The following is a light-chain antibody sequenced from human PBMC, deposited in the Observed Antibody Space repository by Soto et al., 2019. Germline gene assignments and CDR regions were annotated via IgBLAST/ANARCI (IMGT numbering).Light chain of an antibody. CDR3: QQYGSSPALT. J-gene: IGKJ4*01. CDR1: QSVSSSY. V-gene: IGKV3-20*01. Sequence: EIVLTQSPGTLSLSPGERATLSCRASQSVSSSYIAWYQQKPGQAPRLLIYGASSRATGIPDRFSGSGSGTDFTLSISRLEPEDFAVYFCQQYGSSPALTFGGGT. CDR2: GAS.